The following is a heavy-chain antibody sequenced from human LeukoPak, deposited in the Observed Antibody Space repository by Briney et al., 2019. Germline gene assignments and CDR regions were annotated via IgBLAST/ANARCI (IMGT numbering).Heavy chain of an antibody. Sequence: GASVKVSCKASGYTFTSYGISWVRQAPGQGLEWMGWISAYNGNTNYAQKLQGRVTMTTDTSTSTAYMELRSLRSDDTAVYYCARAVVIAIYSGGLNHYYFDYWGQGTLVTVSS. J-gene: IGHJ4*02. CDR3: ARAVVIAIYSGGLNHYYFDY. D-gene: IGHD2-21*01. CDR2: ISAYNGNT. CDR1: GYTFTSYG. V-gene: IGHV1-18*01.